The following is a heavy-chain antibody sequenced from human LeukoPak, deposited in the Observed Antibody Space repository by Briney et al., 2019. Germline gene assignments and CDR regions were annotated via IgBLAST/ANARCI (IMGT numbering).Heavy chain of an antibody. J-gene: IGHJ3*02. CDR1: GYTFTSYD. V-gene: IGHV1-69*13. D-gene: IGHD2-15*01. CDR2: IIPIFGTA. CDR3: ARDARYCSGGSCVKGDAFDI. Sequence: SVKVSCKASGYTFTSYDINWVRQAPGQGLEWMGGIIPIFGTANYAQKFQGRVTITADESTSTAYMELSSLRSEDTAVYYCARDARYCSGGSCVKGDAFDIWGQGTMVTVSS.